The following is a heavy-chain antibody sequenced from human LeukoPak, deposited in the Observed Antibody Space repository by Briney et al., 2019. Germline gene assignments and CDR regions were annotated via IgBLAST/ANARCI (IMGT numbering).Heavy chain of an antibody. V-gene: IGHV1-2*02. CDR2: INPNSGGT. CDR1: GYTFTRYY. Sequence: ASVKDSCQASGYTFTRYYMHWVRQAPGQGLEWMGWINPNSGGTTYVQKLQGRVTMTWDTSISRACMELSRLRSDDAAVYYCARDEGGSIVGATLWYYFDYWGQGTLVTVSS. CDR3: ARDEGGSIVGATLWYYFDY. J-gene: IGHJ4*02. D-gene: IGHD1-26*01.